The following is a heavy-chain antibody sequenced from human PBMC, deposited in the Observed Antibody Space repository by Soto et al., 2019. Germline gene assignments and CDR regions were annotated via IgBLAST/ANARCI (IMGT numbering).Heavy chain of an antibody. V-gene: IGHV1-8*01. CDR3: ARALRSLSRMDV. CDR1: GYTFTSSD. D-gene: IGHD3-16*02. Sequence: GQLVQSGAEVKKPGASVKVSCKASGYTFTSSDITWGRKATGQGLEWMGWMNPNIDNTGYAQKFKGRVTMTRNTSINTAFMELSSLRAEDTAVYFCARALRSLSRMDVWGQGTTVTVSS. CDR2: MNPNIDNT. J-gene: IGHJ6*02.